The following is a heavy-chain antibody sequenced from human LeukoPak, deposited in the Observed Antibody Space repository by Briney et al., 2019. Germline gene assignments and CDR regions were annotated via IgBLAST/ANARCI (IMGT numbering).Heavy chain of an antibody. D-gene: IGHD2-15*01. CDR1: GYTFTSYG. Sequence: ASVKVSCMASGYTFTSYGISWVRQAPGQGLEWMGWISAYNGNTNYAQKLQGRVTMTTDTSTSTAYMELRSLRSDDTAVYYCARDRLPYCSGGSCSLGYWGQGTLVTVSS. CDR2: ISAYNGNT. J-gene: IGHJ4*02. V-gene: IGHV1-18*01. CDR3: ARDRLPYCSGGSCSLGY.